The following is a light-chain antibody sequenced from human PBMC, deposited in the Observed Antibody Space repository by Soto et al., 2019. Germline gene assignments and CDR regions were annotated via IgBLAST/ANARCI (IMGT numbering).Light chain of an antibody. CDR1: QSASSN. Sequence: EIVMTQSPSTLSVPQGERATLYCRASQSASSNLAWYQQKPGQAPRLLIYGASKRATGIPARFSGSGSGTDFTLTISSLEPEDFAVYYCQQRSNWFTFGQGTRLEIK. CDR3: QQRSNWFT. CDR2: GAS. V-gene: IGKV3-11*01. J-gene: IGKJ5*01.